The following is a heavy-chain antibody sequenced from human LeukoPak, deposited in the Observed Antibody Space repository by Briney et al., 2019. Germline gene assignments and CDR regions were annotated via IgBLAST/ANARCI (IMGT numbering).Heavy chain of an antibody. CDR3: ARGAMAQYGSGSYRFDY. Sequence: ASVKVSCKASGYTFTSYDINWVRQATGQGLEWMGWMNPNSGNTGYAQKFQGRVTMTRNTSISTAYMELSSLRSEDTAVYYCARGAMAQYGSGSYRFDYWGQGTLVTVSS. D-gene: IGHD3-10*01. V-gene: IGHV1-8*01. CDR2: MNPNSGNT. J-gene: IGHJ4*02. CDR1: GYTFTSYD.